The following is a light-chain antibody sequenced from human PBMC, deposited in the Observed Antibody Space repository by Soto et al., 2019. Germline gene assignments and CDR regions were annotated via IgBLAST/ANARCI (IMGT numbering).Light chain of an antibody. Sequence: MQTSRSRWSLYHSVKNRFTITCRASQGISNFLAWYQQKPGKGPELLIYAASTLQSGVPSRFSGSGFGTDFTLTISSLQPEDVATYYCQKYNSAPQTFGQGTKVDI. CDR3: QKYNSAPQT. CDR2: AAS. CDR1: QGISNF. J-gene: IGKJ1*01. V-gene: IGKV1-27*01.